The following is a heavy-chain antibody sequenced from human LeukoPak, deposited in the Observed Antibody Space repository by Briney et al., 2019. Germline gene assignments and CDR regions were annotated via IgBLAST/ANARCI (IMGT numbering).Heavy chain of an antibody. CDR3: ARVGIAAAAYWFDP. D-gene: IGHD6-13*01. CDR1: GFIFTTYG. J-gene: IGHJ5*02. Sequence: GGSLRLSCVASGFIFTTYGMHWVRQAPGRGLEWEAFIRFDGSKEDYGDSVKGRFTISRDNSKNTLYLQMNSLRLEDTAVYYCARVGIAAAAYWFDPWGQGTLVTV. CDR2: IRFDGSKE. V-gene: IGHV3-30*02.